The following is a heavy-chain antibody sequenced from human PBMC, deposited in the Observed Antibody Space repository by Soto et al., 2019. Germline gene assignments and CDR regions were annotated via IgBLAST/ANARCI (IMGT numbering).Heavy chain of an antibody. D-gene: IGHD1-1*01. J-gene: IGHJ4*02. CDR1: GGSMNNDSYY. V-gene: IGHV4-39*01. CDR2: IYYTGHT. Sequence: PSETLSLTCSVSGGSMNNDSYYWGWIRQPPGKGLEWIGTIYYTGHTFYNPSLRSRVTISVDTSKNQLSLSLTSLTVADTAVYYCARPRWKDGIKWGRGILVTVSS. CDR3: ARPRWKDGIK.